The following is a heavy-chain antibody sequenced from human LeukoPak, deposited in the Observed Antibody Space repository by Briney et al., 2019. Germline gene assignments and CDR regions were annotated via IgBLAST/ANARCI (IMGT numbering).Heavy chain of an antibody. D-gene: IGHD2-15*01. CDR2: IKQDASEE. CDR1: GLTFSRDW. V-gene: IGHV3-7*01. Sequence: GGSLRXSCAASGLTFSRDWMSWVRQPPGQGLEWVATIKQDASEEYYVDSVNGRFTISRDNAKNSLFLQLDSLRAEDTAVYYCXXXXXWXXXFCXGPNCARWFDTWGQGTLVTVSS. CDR3: XXXXXWXXXFCXGPNCARWFDT. J-gene: IGHJ5*02.